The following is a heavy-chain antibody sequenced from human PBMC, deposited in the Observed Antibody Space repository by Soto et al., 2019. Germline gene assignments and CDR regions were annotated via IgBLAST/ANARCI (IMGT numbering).Heavy chain of an antibody. Sequence: QVQLVESGGGVVQPGRSLRLSCAASGFTFSSYGMHWVRQAPGKGLEWVAVISYDGSNKYYADSVKGRFTISRDNSKNTLYLQMNSLRAEDTAVYYCAKEDRVDDYSNFYSEYFQQWGQGTLVTVSS. D-gene: IGHD4-4*01. CDR1: GFTFSSYG. CDR3: AKEDRVDDYSNFYSEYFQQ. CDR2: ISYDGSNK. V-gene: IGHV3-30*18. J-gene: IGHJ1*01.